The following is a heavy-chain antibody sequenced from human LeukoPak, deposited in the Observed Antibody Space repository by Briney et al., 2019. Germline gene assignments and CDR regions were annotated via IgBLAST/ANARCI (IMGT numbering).Heavy chain of an antibody. Sequence: ASVKVSCKASGYTFSGYFMHWVRQASGQGLEWMGWLNPNNGGTNYAQRFQGRVTMTRDTSISTAYMELSRPTSDDTAVYFCARGAEYGSFAYWGQGTLVTVSS. J-gene: IGHJ4*02. CDR1: GYTFSGYF. V-gene: IGHV1-2*02. D-gene: IGHD2-2*01. CDR3: ARGAEYGSFAY. CDR2: LNPNNGGT.